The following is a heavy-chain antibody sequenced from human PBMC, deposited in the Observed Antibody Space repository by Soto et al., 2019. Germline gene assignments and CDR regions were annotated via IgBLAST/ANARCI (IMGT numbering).Heavy chain of an antibody. CDR2: IYYSGST. CDR3: ARFSTQXDYYEGTSNYYYYGMDV. J-gene: IGHJ6*02. V-gene: IGHV4-59*01. D-gene: IGHD3-22*01. CDR1: GGSISSYY. Sequence: SETLSLTCTVSGGSISSYYWSWIRQPPGKGLEWIGYIYYSGSTNYNPSLKSRVTISVDTSKNQFSLKLSSVTAADTAVYYCARFSTQXDYYEGTSNYYYYGMDVWGQGTTGTVSS.